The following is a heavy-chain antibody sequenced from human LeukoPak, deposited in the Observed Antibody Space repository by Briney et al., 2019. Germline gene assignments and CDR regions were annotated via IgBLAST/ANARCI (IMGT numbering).Heavy chain of an antibody. J-gene: IGHJ4*02. CDR2: INHFGST. CDR1: GGSFSGYY. D-gene: IGHD3-22*01. V-gene: IGHV4-34*01. CDR3: ARQDYGDYDYYDSSGFYYINY. Sequence: PSETLSLTCAVYGGSFSGYYWSWIRQPPGKGLEWIGEINHFGSTNYNPSLKGRVTISVDTSKNHFSLKLSSVTAADTAVYYCARQDYGDYDYYDSSGFYYINYWGQGTLVTVSS.